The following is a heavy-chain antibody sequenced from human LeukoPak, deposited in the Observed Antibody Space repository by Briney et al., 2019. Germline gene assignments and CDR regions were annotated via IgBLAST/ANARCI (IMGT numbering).Heavy chain of an antibody. CDR2: INPIFGTA. CDR3: ARGGRIDYYYYYMDV. J-gene: IGHJ6*03. D-gene: IGHD3-16*01. V-gene: IGHV1-69*05. Sequence: SVKVSCKASGYTFTGYYMHWVRQAPGQGLEWMGWINPIFGTANYAQKFQGRVTITTDESTSTAYMELSSLRSEDTAVYYCARGGRIDYYYYYMDVWGKGTTVTVSS. CDR1: GYTFTGYY.